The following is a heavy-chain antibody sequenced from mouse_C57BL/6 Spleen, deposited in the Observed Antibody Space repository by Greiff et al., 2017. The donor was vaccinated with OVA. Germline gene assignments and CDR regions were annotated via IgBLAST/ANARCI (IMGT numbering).Heavy chain of an antibody. V-gene: IGHV7-3*01. D-gene: IGHD1-1*01. CDR3: ARSGSSYAMDY. CDR2: IRNKANGYTT. Sequence: DVHLVESGGGLVQPGGSLSLSCAASGFTFTDYYMSWVRQPPGKALEWLGFIRNKANGYTTEYSASVKGRFTISRDNSQSILYLQMNALRAEDSATYYCARSGSSYAMDYWGQGTSVTVSS. CDR1: GFTFTDYY. J-gene: IGHJ4*01.